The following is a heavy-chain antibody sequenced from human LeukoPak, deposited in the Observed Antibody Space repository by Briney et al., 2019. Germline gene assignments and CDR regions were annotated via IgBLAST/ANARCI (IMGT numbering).Heavy chain of an antibody. J-gene: IGHJ4*02. Sequence: SGTLSLTCGVSGGSITNTNWWTWVRQPPGKGLEWIGEVHLDGRTNYNPSLESRLTMSVDVSENQVSLKLTSVTAADTAVYYCARDGEYGTGSYYRGCFDYWGQGTLVTVSS. D-gene: IGHD3-10*01. CDR3: ARDGEYGTGSYYRGCFDY. CDR1: GGSITNTNW. V-gene: IGHV4-4*02. CDR2: VHLDGRT.